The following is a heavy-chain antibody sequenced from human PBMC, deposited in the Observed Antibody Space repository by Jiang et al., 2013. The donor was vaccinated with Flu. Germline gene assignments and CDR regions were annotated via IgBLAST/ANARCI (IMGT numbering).Heavy chain of an antibody. Sequence: RLSCAASRFTFRTYSMTWVRQAPGKGLEWLSYIDSSSSTINYADSVKGRFTISRDNAKNSLYLQMNSLRADDTALYYCARESSTDFFLDYWGQGAQVTVSS. D-gene: IGHD4-17*01. V-gene: IGHV3-48*01. J-gene: IGHJ4*02. CDR2: IDSSSSTI. CDR3: ARESSTDFFLDY. CDR1: RFTFRTYS.